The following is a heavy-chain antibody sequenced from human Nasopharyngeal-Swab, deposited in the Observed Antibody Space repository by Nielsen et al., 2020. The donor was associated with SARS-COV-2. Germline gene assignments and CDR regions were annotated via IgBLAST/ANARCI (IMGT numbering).Heavy chain of an antibody. D-gene: IGHD3-10*01. Sequence: ESLKISCAAPGFPFRCFAMSWVRQAPGKGLEWVSAISGGTGGTIYADSVKGRFTNSRDNSKNTLFLQRNSLRAEDTDVYYCAKDKEDLRGVGSYDYWGQGTLVTVSS. J-gene: IGHJ4*02. CDR1: GFPFRCFA. CDR3: AKDKEDLRGVGSYDY. CDR2: ISGGTGGT. V-gene: IGHV3-23*01.